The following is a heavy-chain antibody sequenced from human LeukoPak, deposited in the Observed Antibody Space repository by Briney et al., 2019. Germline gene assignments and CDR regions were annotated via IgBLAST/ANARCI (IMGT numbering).Heavy chain of an antibody. CDR2: IYTSGST. CDR1: GGSITSTVYS. V-gene: IGHV4-61*02. Sequence: SETLSLICTVSGGSITSTVYSWSWIRQPAGKGLEWIGRIYTSGSTNYNPSLKSRVTMSVDTSKNQFSLKLSSVTAADTAVYYCARDHSSGWYSWDYWGQGTLVTVSS. CDR3: ARDHSSGWYSWDY. D-gene: IGHD6-19*01. J-gene: IGHJ4*02.